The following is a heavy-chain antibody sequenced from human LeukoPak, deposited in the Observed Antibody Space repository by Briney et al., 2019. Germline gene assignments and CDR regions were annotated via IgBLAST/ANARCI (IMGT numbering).Heavy chain of an antibody. D-gene: IGHD3-10*01. CDR2: INPKSGGT. V-gene: IGHV1-2*04. CDR1: GYTFTGYY. J-gene: IGHJ6*02. CDR3: ARDFYGSGSYSRDYYYYGMDV. Sequence: ASVKVSCKASGYTFTGYYIHWVRQAPGQGLEWLGWINPKSGGTNYAQKFQGWVTMTRDTSISTAYMELSRLRSDDTAVYYCARDFYGSGSYSRDYYYYGMDVWGQGTTVTVSS.